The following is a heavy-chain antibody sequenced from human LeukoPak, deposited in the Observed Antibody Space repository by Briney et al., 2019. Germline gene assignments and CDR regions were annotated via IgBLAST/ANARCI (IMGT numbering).Heavy chain of an antibody. J-gene: IGHJ4*02. V-gene: IGHV3-23*01. CDR1: GFTFSSYA. D-gene: IGHD6-19*01. CDR3: AKDQPGIMDSSGWYWDY. Sequence: GESLRLSCAASGFTFSSYAMSWVRQAPGKGLEWVSAISGSGGSTYYADSVKGRFTISRDNSKNTLYLQMNSLRAEDTAVYYCAKDQPGIMDSSGWYWDYWGQGTLVTVSS. CDR2: ISGSGGST.